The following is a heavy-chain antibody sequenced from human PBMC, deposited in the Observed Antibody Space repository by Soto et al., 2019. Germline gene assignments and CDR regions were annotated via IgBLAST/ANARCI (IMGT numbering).Heavy chain of an antibody. V-gene: IGHV1-2*02. CDR3: AAREGRYYYGMDV. J-gene: IGHJ6*02. Sequence: GASVKVSCKASGYTFTGYYMHWVRQAPGQGLEWMGWINPNSGGTTYAQKFQGRVTMTRDTSISTAYMELSRLRSDDTAVYYCAAREGRYYYGMDVWGQGTTVTVSS. CDR1: GYTFTGYY. CDR2: INPNSGGT.